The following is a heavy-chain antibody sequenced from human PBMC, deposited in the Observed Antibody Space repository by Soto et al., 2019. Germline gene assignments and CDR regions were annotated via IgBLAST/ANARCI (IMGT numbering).Heavy chain of an antibody. CDR2: IYTSGNT. CDR3: ARVHGYGGRGEGYYFDY. V-gene: IGHV4-4*07. J-gene: IGHJ4*02. CDR1: GGSISSYY. Sequence: ASETLSLTCTVSGGSISSYYWSWIRQPAGKGLEWIGRIYTSGNTNYNPSLKSRVTMSIDTSKNQFSLKLNSVTAADTAVYYCARVHGYGGRGEGYYFDYWGQGTLVTVSS. D-gene: IGHD5-12*01.